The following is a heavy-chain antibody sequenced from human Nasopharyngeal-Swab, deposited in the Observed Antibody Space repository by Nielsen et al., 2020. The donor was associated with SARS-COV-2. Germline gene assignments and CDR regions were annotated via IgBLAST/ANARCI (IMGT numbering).Heavy chain of an antibody. Sequence: GESLKISCAASGFTFDDYALSWVRQVPGKGLEWVSHITWNGDSTGYVDSVKGRFTISRDNANNSLFLQMNSLRAEDTAIYYCARDRDVDFLDSWGQGTLVTVSS. J-gene: IGHJ5*01. CDR2: ITWNGDST. CDR1: GFTFDDYA. D-gene: IGHD5-24*01. CDR3: ARDRDVDFLDS. V-gene: IGHV3-20*04.